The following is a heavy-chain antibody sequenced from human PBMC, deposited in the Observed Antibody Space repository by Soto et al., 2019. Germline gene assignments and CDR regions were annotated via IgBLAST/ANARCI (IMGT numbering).Heavy chain of an antibody. CDR2: VYKSGKT. D-gene: IGHD3-9*01. CDR3: ARGRYFDMSVAWYLDL. J-gene: IGHJ2*01. CDR1: GDSISSGDHY. Sequence: QVQLQESGPGLVKPSQTLSLTCIVSGDSISSGDHYWSWIRQSPEKGLEWVGYVYKSGKTFFNPSLQSRVTTSLDTSKNQFSLQLSSVTAADTAIYYCARGRYFDMSVAWYLDLWGRGTLVTVSS. V-gene: IGHV4-30-4*01.